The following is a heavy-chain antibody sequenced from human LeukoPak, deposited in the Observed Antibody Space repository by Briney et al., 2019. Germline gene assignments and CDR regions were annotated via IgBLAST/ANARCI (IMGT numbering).Heavy chain of an antibody. D-gene: IGHD6-19*01. CDR3: ASAIAVAGFDY. CDR1: GGSLSSYY. J-gene: IGHJ4*02. Sequence: SETLSLTCTVSGGSLSSYYWSWIRQPPGKGLEWIGYIYYSGSTNYNPSLKSRVTISVDTSKNQFSLKLSSVTAADTAVYYCASAIAVAGFDYWGQGTLVTVSS. V-gene: IGHV4-59*08. CDR2: IYYSGST.